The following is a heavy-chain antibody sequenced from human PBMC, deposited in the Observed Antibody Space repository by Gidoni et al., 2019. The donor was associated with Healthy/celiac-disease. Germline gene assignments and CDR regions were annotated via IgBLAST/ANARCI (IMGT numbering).Heavy chain of an antibody. V-gene: IGHV3-30-3*01. CDR2: ISYDGSNK. CDR1: GFSFCSYA. Sequence: QVQLVASGGGVVQPGRSLRLSCAASGFSFCSYAMHWVRQAPGKGLEWVAVISYDGSNKYYADSVKGRFTISRDNSKNTLYLQMNSLRAEDTAVYYCARVTFRAATTSEFDYWGQGTLVTVSS. J-gene: IGHJ4*02. D-gene: IGHD5-12*01. CDR3: ARVTFRAATTSEFDY.